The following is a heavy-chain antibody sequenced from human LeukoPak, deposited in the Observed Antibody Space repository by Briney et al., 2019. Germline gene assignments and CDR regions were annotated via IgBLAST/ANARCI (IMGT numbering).Heavy chain of an antibody. CDR3: SFATSGWKATLDY. CDR2: ITSNSNGATA. Sequence: GGSLRLSCTASGITFRNSAINWVRQAPGKGLEWVGFITSNSNGATAEYATSVKGRFSISRDDSTSIAYLQMNSLKSEDTGVYYCSFATSGWKATLDYWGRGSPVTASS. J-gene: IGHJ4*02. D-gene: IGHD6-19*01. V-gene: IGHV3-49*04. CDR1: GITFRNSA.